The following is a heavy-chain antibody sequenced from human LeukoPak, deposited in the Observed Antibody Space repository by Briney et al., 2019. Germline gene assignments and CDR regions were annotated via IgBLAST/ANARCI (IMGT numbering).Heavy chain of an antibody. J-gene: IGHJ3*02. D-gene: IGHD6-19*01. CDR3: ARDVEVAGTESGAFDI. V-gene: IGHV4-4*02. Sequence: PSGTLSLTCAVSGGSISSSNWWSWVRPPPGKGLEWIGEIYHSGSTYYNPSLKSRVTISVDTSKNQFSLKLSSVTPEDTAVYYCARDVEVAGTESGAFDIWGQGTMVAVSS. CDR1: GGSISSSNW. CDR2: IYHSGST.